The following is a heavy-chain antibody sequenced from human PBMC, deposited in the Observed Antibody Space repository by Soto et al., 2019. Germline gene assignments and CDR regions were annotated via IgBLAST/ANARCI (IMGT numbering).Heavy chain of an antibody. CDR1: GGSISSGGYY. D-gene: IGHD2-2*01. J-gene: IGHJ4*02. CDR3: ARGVVVVPAAIARRYYFDD. V-gene: IGHV4-31*03. CDR2: IYYSGST. Sequence: SETLSLTCTVSGGSISSGGYYWSWIRQHPGKGLEWIGYIYYSGSTYYNPSLKSRVTISVDTSKNQFSLKLSSVTAADTAVYYCARGVVVVPAAIARRYYFDDWGQGTLVTVSS.